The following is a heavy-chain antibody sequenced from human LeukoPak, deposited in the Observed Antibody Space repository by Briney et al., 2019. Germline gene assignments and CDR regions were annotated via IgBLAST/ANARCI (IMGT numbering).Heavy chain of an antibody. CDR1: GGSISSGGYS. Sequence: PSETLSLTCAVSGGSISSGGYSWSWIRQPPGKGLEWIGYIYHSGSTYYNPSLKSRVTISVDRSKNQFSLKLSSVTAADTAVYCCARTPDSRGDAFDIWGQGTMVTVSS. CDR3: ARTPDSRGDAFDI. V-gene: IGHV4-30-2*01. J-gene: IGHJ3*02. CDR2: IYHSGST. D-gene: IGHD3-22*01.